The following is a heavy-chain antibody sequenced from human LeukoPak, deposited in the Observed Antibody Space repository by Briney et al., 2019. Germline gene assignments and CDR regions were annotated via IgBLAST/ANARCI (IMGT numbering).Heavy chain of an antibody. J-gene: IGHJ6*01. CDR1: GYTLTELS. Sequence: ASVKVSCKVSGYTLTELSMHWVRQAPGKGLEWMGGFDPEDGETIYAQKFQGRVTMTEDASTDKAYLELSSLRSEETPGYYCAIGLVGSGSYIPYGMDVWGQGTTVTVSS. D-gene: IGHD3-10*01. V-gene: IGHV1-24*01. CDR3: AIGLVGSGSYIPYGMDV. CDR2: FDPEDGET.